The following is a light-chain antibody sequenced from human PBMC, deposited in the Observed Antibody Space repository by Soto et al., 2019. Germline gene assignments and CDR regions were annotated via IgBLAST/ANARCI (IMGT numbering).Light chain of an antibody. CDR3: NSFTSATATPYV. V-gene: IGLV2-14*01. CDR1: SSDVGAYDY. Sequence: QSALTQPASVSGSPGQSITISCTGTSSDVGAYDYVSWYQQHPGEAPKLIIYDVTNRPSGVSDRFSGSKSRNTASLTVSGLQTEYEGDYYCNSFTSATATPYVFGTGTKLTVL. J-gene: IGLJ1*01. CDR2: DVT.